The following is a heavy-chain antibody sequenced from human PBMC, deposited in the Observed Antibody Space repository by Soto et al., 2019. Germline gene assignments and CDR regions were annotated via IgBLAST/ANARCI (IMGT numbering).Heavy chain of an antibody. CDR3: ARAPMSWRDFDY. CDR2: IYYSGST. D-gene: IGHD3-22*01. CDR1: GGSISSYY. Sequence: SETLSLTCTVSGGSISSYYWSWIRQPPGKGLEWIGYIYYSGSTNYNPSLKSRVTISVDTSKNQFSLKLSSVTAADTAVYYCARAPMSWRDFDYWGQGNLVRVSS. V-gene: IGHV4-59*01. J-gene: IGHJ4*02.